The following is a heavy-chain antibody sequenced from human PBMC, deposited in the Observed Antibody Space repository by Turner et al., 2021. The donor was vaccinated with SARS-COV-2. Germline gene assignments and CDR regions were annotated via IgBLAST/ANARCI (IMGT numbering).Heavy chain of an antibody. Sequence: EVQLVASGGGLVQPGGSLRSSCTASGFICSNYWMSWVHQAPMKGLECVAEINTGRSEKYHVDSVKRRFTITRDNAKNSLYLQMNSWRAEDAAVYYCAGDRVWDTFDYWGQGTLVTVPS. CDR2: INTGRSEK. J-gene: IGHJ4*02. CDR3: AGDRVWDTFDY. V-gene: IGHV3-7*01. CDR1: GFICSNYW. D-gene: IGHD1-26*01.